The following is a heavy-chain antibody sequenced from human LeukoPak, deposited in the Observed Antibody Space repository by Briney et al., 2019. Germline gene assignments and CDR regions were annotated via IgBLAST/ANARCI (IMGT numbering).Heavy chain of an antibody. CDR3: AREHRGAGMPWFVWFDP. V-gene: IGHV4-4*07. CDR2: IYTSGST. J-gene: IGHJ5*02. D-gene: IGHD2-2*01. Sequence: PSETLSPTCTVSGGSISSYYWSWIRQPAGKGLEWIGRIYTSGSTNYNPSLKSRVTMSVDTSKNQFSLKLSSVTAADTAVYYCAREHRGAGMPWFVWFDPWGQGTLVTVSS. CDR1: GGSISSYY.